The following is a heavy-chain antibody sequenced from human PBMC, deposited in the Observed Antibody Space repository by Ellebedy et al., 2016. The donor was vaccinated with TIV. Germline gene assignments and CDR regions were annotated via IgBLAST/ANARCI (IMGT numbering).Heavy chain of an antibody. CDR1: GFTLSGYW. J-gene: IGHJ4*02. Sequence: PGGSLRLSCAASGFTLSGYWMHWVRQVPGKGLMWVSRINTDGSSTSYADSVEGRFTITRDNAKKTLYLEMSSLRHEDTAVYYCTRESFRYFDWDLWGQGTLVTVSS. CDR2: INTDGSST. CDR3: TRESFRYFDWDL. V-gene: IGHV3-74*01. D-gene: IGHD3-9*01.